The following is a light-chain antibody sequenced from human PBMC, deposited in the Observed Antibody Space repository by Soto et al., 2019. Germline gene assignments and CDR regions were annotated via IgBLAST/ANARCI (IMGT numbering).Light chain of an antibody. Sequence: DIQMTQSPSSLSVSVGDRVTITCRASQTINTYLNWYQQKPGKAPKVLIYATSSLQSGVPSRVSGSGSGTDFTLTISNLQPEDFATYYCQQSYSIPWTFGQGTKVEIK. CDR2: ATS. CDR1: QTINTY. J-gene: IGKJ1*01. V-gene: IGKV1-39*01. CDR3: QQSYSIPWT.